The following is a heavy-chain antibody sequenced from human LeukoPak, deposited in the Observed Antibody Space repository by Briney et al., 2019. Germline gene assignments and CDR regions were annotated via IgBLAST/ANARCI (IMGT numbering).Heavy chain of an antibody. CDR1: GGSISSYY. CDR3: AREPWELLGYYYYSMDV. J-gene: IGHJ6*02. CDR2: IYTSGST. D-gene: IGHD1-26*01. Sequence: SETLSLTCTVSGGSISSYYWSWIRQPAGKGLEWIGRIYTSGSTNYNPSLKSRVTMSVDTSKNQFSLKLSSVTAADTAVYYCAREPWELLGYYYYSMDVWGQGTTVTVSS. V-gene: IGHV4-4*07.